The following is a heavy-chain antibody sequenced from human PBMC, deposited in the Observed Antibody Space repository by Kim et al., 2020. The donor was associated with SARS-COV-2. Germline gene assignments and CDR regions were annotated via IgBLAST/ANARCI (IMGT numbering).Heavy chain of an antibody. Sequence: YADSVKGRFTISRDNSKQSLYLQMHSLRAEETAVYYCAGSPREVDYWGQGTLVLVSS. D-gene: IGHD1-26*01. V-gene: IGHV3-11*04. J-gene: IGHJ4*02. CDR3: AGSPREVDY.